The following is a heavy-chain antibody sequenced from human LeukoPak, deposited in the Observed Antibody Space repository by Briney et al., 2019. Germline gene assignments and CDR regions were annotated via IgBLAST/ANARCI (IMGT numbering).Heavy chain of an antibody. V-gene: IGHV4-34*01. CDR3: ARGPPHYDFWSGSAGYMDV. J-gene: IGHJ6*03. D-gene: IGHD3-3*01. CDR2: INHSGST. CDR1: GGSFSGYY. Sequence: SESLSLTCAVSGGSFSGYYWSWVRQPPGGGLEWIGEINHSGSTNYNPSIKSRVTISVDTSKNQFSLKLSSVTAADTAVYYCARGPPHYDFWSGSAGYMDVWGKGTTVTVSS.